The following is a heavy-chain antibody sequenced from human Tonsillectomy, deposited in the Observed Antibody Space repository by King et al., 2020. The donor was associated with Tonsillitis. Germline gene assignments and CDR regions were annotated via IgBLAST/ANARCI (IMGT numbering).Heavy chain of an antibody. CDR2: MNPNSGNT. CDR3: ARNYYDRSGYYWGYEY. Sequence: INWVRQATGQGLEWMGWMNPNSGNTGYAQKFQVRVTMTRNTFISTAYMELSSLRSEETAVYVCARNYYDRSGYYWGYEYWGQGTLVTVSS. J-gene: IGHJ4*02. D-gene: IGHD3-22*01. V-gene: IGHV1-8*01.